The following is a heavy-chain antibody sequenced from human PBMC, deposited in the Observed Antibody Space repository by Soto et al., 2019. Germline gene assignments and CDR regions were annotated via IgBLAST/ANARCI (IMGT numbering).Heavy chain of an antibody. CDR2: IYPSGGGS. Sequence: ASVKASCKASGYIFTIYHMHWVLQAPGQGLGWMGIIYPSGGGSRYAQKFQGRVTMTRDTSTNTLYMELSSLRSDDTAVDYGARDNSNWAFDYWGQGTLVTVSS. J-gene: IGHJ4*02. V-gene: IGHV1-46*01. D-gene: IGHD6-13*01. CDR3: ARDNSNWAFDY. CDR1: GYIFTIYH.